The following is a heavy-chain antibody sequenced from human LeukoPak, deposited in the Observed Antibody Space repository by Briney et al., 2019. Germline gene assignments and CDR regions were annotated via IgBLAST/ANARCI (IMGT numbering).Heavy chain of an antibody. CDR1: KFTFSNYG. J-gene: IGHJ4*02. V-gene: IGHV3-30*03. Sequence: GGSLRLSCTASKFTFSNYGMQWVRQAPGKGLEWVAVVSSDGGTKYYADSVKGRFTISRDNSKNTLYLQMNSLRAEDTAVYYCARAGMYYFDYWGQGTLVTVSS. CDR3: ARAGMYYFDY. CDR2: VSSDGGTK.